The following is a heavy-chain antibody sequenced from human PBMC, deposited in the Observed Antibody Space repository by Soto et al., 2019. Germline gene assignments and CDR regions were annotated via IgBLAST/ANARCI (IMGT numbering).Heavy chain of an antibody. CDR1: GFPFSSYW. CDR2: IKPDGSEK. D-gene: IGHD3-16*01. V-gene: IGHV3-7*01. J-gene: IGHJ4*02. Sequence: EVQLVDSGGDLVQPGESLRLSCAASGFPFSSYWMSWVRQAPGKGLEWVANIKPDGSEKYYVDSVKGRFTISRDNAKTSLYLQMNSLRAEDTAVYYCARKRGIEVWGQGTLVTVSS. CDR3: ARKRGIEV.